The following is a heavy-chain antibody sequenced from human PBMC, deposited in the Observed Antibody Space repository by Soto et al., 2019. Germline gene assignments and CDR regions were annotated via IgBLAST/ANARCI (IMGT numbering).Heavy chain of an antibody. Sequence: QVQLVESGGGVVQPGRSLRLSCAASGFTFSSYAMHWVRQAPGKGMEWVAVISYDGSNKYYADSVKGRFTISRDNAKNTLYLQMNSLRAEDTAVYYCARELAEDTAMDATNPQFDYWGQGTLVTVSS. V-gene: IGHV3-30-3*01. CDR2: ISYDGSNK. CDR1: GFTFSSYA. J-gene: IGHJ4*02. D-gene: IGHD5-18*01. CDR3: ARELAEDTAMDATNPQFDY.